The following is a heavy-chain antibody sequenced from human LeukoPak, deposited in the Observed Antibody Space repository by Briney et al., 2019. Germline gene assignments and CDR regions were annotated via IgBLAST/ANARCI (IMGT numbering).Heavy chain of an antibody. CDR2: IYYSGST. Sequence: PSETLSLTCTVSGGSISSGGYYWSWIRQHPGKGREWIGCIYYSGSTYYNPSLKSRVTISVDTSKNQFSLKLSPVTAADTAVYYCAREKARWLQPQVGMDVWGQGTTVTVSS. CDR3: AREKARWLQPQVGMDV. D-gene: IGHD5-24*01. J-gene: IGHJ6*02. V-gene: IGHV4-31*03. CDR1: GGSISSGGYY.